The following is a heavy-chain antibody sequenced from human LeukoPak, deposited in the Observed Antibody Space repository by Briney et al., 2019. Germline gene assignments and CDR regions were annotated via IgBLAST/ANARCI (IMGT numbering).Heavy chain of an antibody. CDR1: GYTFTSYY. V-gene: IGHV1-46*01. CDR3: ARDPGDRVFDP. Sequence: ASVNVSCKASGYTFTSYYMHWVRQAPGQGLEWMGIINPSGGSTSYAQKFQGRVTMTRDTSTSTVYMELSSLRSEDTAVYYCARDPGDRVFDPWGQGTLVTVSS. CDR2: INPSGGST. J-gene: IGHJ5*02. D-gene: IGHD3-16*01.